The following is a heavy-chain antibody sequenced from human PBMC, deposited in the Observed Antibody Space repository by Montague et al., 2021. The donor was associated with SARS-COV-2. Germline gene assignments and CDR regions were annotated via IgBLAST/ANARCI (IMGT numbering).Heavy chain of an antibody. V-gene: IGHV4-59*08. J-gene: IGHJ6*02. CDR1: GGSISSYY. CDR2: IYYSGST. Sequence: SETLSLTCTVSGGSISSYYWSWIRQPPGKGLEWIGYIYYSGSTNYNPSLKCRVTISVDTSKNQFSLKLSSVTAADTAVYYCARHGLVRYFDWLSQNYGMDVWGQGTTVTVSS. CDR3: ARHGLVRYFDWLSQNYGMDV. D-gene: IGHD3-9*01.